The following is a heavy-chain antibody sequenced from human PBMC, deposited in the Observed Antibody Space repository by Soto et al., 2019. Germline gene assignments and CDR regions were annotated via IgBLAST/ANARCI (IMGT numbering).Heavy chain of an antibody. D-gene: IGHD2-21*01. CDR3: AGGDGYRISDY. CDR1: GGSFNYYY. CDR2: VYYTGRT. J-gene: IGHJ4*02. Sequence: SETLSLTCAVSGGSFNYYYWNWIRQPPGKGLEWIGHVYYTGRTNYNPSLKSRVTISMDSSKNQFSLKMSSVTTADTALYYCAGGDGYRISDYWGQGP. V-gene: IGHV4-59*01.